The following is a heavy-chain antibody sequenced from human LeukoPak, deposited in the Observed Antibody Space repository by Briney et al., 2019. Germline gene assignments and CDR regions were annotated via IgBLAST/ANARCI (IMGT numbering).Heavy chain of an antibody. J-gene: IGHJ4*02. CDR3: ARGNRDNGTPWVYFDY. CDR2: IYYSGST. V-gene: IGHV4-59*01. CDR1: GGSISSYY. Sequence: SETLSLTCTVSGGSISSYYWSWIRQPPGKGLEWIGYIYYSGSTEYNPSLKSRVTISVDTSKNQFSLKLSSVTAADTAVYYCARGNRDNGTPWVYFDYWGQGILVTVSS. D-gene: IGHD1-1*01.